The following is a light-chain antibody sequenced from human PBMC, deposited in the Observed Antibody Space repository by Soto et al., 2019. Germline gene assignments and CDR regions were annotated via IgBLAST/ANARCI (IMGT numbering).Light chain of an antibody. CDR1: SSDVGGYNY. Sequence: QSALTQPASVSGSPGQSITISCTGTSSDVGGYNYVSWYQQHPGKAPKLMIYDVSNRPSGVSNRFSGSKSGNTASLTISRLHAEDEADYYCSSYTSSSTLHVFGTGTKVTVL. V-gene: IGLV2-14*01. CDR2: DVS. CDR3: SSYTSSSTLHV. J-gene: IGLJ1*01.